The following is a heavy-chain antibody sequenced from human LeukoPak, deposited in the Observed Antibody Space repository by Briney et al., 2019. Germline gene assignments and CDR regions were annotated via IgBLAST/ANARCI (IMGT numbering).Heavy chain of an antibody. CDR3: ARVSRSYEFGY. D-gene: IGHD5-12*01. CDR2: ISHDGGAE. CDR1: GFSIGNHG. J-gene: IGHJ4*02. Sequence: PGGSLRLSCAVSGFSIGNHGMHWVRQAPDKGLEWVAMISHDGGAEYYGDSVEGRLTISRDNSKNTLYLQMNSLRAEDTAVYYCARVSRSYEFGYWGQGTLVTVSS. V-gene: IGHV3-30*03.